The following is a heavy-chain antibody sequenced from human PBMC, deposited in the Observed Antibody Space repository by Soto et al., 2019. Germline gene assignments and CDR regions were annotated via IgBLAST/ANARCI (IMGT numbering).Heavy chain of an antibody. CDR2: IIPIFGTA. D-gene: IGHD3-9*01. CDR1: GGTFSSYA. J-gene: IGHJ6*02. V-gene: IGHV1-69*13. Sequence: SVKVSCKASGGTFSSYAISWVRQAPGQGLEWMGGIIPIFGTANYAQKFQGRVTITADESTSTAYMELSSLRSEDTAVYYCAREAILTGWPLYYYYYYGMDVWGQGTTVTVSS. CDR3: AREAILTGWPLYYYYYYGMDV.